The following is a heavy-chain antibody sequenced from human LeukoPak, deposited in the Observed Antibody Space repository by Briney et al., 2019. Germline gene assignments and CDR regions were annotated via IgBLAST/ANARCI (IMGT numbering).Heavy chain of an antibody. J-gene: IGHJ4*02. CDR2: IRYDGNNK. V-gene: IGHV3-30*02. Sequence: GGSLRLSCAASAFTFSNYDMHWVRQAPGKGLEGVAFIRYDGNNKYYADSVKGRFTISRDNSKNTLYLQMNSLRAEDTAVYYCAKDQAVAGHPLDYWGQGTLVTVSS. CDR3: AKDQAVAGHPLDY. CDR1: AFTFSNYD. D-gene: IGHD6-19*01.